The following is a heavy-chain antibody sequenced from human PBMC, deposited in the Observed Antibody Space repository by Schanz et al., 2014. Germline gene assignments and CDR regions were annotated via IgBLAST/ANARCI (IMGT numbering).Heavy chain of an antibody. CDR2: IKQDGSEK. J-gene: IGHJ4*02. V-gene: IGHV3-7*04. D-gene: IGHD3-10*01. Sequence: VQLVGSGGGLIQPGGSLRLSCAASGFTFSKYWMSWVRQAPGKGLEWVANIKQDGSEKYYVDAVKGRFTISRDNAKNSMYLQMKSLRGEDTAVYYCARDNYYGSGSCAYWGQGTLVTVSS. CDR3: ARDNYYGSGSCAY. CDR1: GFTFSKYW.